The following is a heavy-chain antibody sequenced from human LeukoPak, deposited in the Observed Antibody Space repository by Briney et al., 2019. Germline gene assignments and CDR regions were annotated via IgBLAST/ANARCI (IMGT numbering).Heavy chain of an antibody. CDR2: ISSSGSTI. CDR1: GFTFSDYY. D-gene: IGHD3-3*01. V-gene: IGHV3-11*01. Sequence: GGSLRLSCAASGFTFSDYYMSWIRQAPGKGLEWVSYISSSGSTIYYADSVKGRFTISRDNAKNSLYLQMNSLRAEDTAVYYCARDSPSDYDFWSGYSERGPFEYWGQGTLVTVSS. J-gene: IGHJ4*02. CDR3: ARDSPSDYDFWSGYSERGPFEY.